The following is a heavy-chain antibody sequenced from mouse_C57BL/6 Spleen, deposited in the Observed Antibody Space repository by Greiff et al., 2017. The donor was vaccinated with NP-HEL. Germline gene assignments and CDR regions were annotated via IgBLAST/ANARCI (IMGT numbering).Heavy chain of an antibody. V-gene: IGHV1-80*01. D-gene: IGHD2-1*01. CDR1: GYAFSSYW. J-gene: IGHJ2*01. CDR3: ARRELYYGNYFDY. Sequence: VQLQQSGASVKISCKASGYAFSSYWMNWVKQRPGKGLEWIGQIYPGDGDTNYNGKFKGKATLTADKSSSTAYMQLSSLTSEDSAVYYCARRELYYGNYFDYWGQGTTLTVSS. CDR2: IYPGDGDT.